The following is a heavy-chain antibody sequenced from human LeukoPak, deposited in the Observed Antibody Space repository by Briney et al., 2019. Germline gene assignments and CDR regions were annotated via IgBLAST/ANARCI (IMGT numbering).Heavy chain of an antibody. J-gene: IGHJ4*02. CDR2: INSDGNNI. Sequence: GGSLRLSCVTSGFTFSDYFMNWIRQAPGKGPEWLSFINSDGNNIYYRDSVKGRFTISKDNAKKTLYLEMNNLRVDDTAIYYCATSRVFDFWGQGTLVAVSS. CDR1: GFTFSDYF. V-gene: IGHV3-11*04. CDR3: ATSRVFDF.